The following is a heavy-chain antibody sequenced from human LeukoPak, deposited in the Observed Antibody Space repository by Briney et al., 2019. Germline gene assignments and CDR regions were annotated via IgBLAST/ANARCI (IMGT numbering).Heavy chain of an antibody. Sequence: SSETLSLTCTVSGGSISSYYWSWIRQPPGKGLEWIGYIYYSGSTNYNPSLKSRVTISVDTSKNQFSLKLSSVTAADTAVYYCARVPVYDYYGMDVWGQGTTVTGSS. CDR1: GGSISSYY. CDR3: ARVPVYDYYGMDV. J-gene: IGHJ6*02. CDR2: IYYSGST. D-gene: IGHD2/OR15-2a*01. V-gene: IGHV4-59*01.